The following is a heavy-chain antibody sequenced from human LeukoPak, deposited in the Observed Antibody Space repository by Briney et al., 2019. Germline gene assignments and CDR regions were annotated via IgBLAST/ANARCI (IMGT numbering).Heavy chain of an antibody. V-gene: IGHV1-69*13. CDR3: ARDPYDILTGYSHNWFDP. J-gene: IGHJ5*02. CDR2: IIPIFGTA. CDR1: GGTFSSYA. D-gene: IGHD3-9*01. Sequence: SVKVSCKASGGTFSSYAISWVRQAPGQGLEWMGGIIPIFGTANYAQKFQGRVTITADESTSTAYMELSSLRSEDTAVYYCARDPYDILTGYSHNWFDPWGQGTLVTVSS.